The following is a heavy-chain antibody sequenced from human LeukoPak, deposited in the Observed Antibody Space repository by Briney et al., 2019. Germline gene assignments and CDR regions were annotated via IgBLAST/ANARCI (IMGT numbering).Heavy chain of an antibody. D-gene: IGHD5-18*01. Sequence: PGGSLRLSCAASGYTFSTYGMHWVRQAPGKGLEWVAFIRYDGSNKYYADSVKGRFTISRDNSKNTLYLQMNSLRAEDTAVYYCASEGYSYAYYYFYMDVWGKGTTVTISS. CDR1: GYTFSTYG. J-gene: IGHJ6*03. V-gene: IGHV3-30*02. CDR2: IRYDGSNK. CDR3: ASEGYSYAYYYFYMDV.